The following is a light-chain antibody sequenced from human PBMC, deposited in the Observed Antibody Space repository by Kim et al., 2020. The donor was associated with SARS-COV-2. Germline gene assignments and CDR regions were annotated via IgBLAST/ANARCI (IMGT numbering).Light chain of an antibody. CDR3: ATWDDDLNGWV. J-gene: IGLJ3*02. Sequence: ELTQPPSASWTPGQRVTISCSGSGSNIGSNSVSWYNQVPGTAPKLLIYNNYERPSGVPDRFSGSRSGTSASLAISGLLFEDESDYYCATWDDDLNGWVFGGGTQLTVL. V-gene: IGLV1-44*01. CDR1: GSNIGSNS. CDR2: NNY.